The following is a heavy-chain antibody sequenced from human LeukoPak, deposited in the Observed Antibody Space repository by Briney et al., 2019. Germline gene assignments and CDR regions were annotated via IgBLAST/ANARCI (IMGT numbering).Heavy chain of an antibody. V-gene: IGHV4-39*07. J-gene: IGHJ4*02. CDR2: VYYSGTT. CDR1: GGSISLSYYY. D-gene: IGHD6-19*01. Sequence: SETLSLTCSVSGGSISLSYYYWGWIRQPPGKALEWIGSVYYSGTTSYNPSLKSRVTISVDMSKNHFSLRLSSVTAADTAMYYCARGTLYSGWSYYFDYWGQGSQVTVST. CDR3: ARGTLYSGWSYYFDY.